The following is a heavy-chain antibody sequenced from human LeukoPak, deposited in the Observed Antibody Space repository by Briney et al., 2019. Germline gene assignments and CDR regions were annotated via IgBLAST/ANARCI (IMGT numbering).Heavy chain of an antibody. CDR1: TFTFTNYW. D-gene: IGHD3-16*01. Sequence: GGSLRLSCAASTFTFTNYWLSWVRQAPGKGLEWVANIREDGGEKQYADSVRGRFTMSRDSAKRSVYLQMNSLRAEDTAVYYCARDRPGGYFDDWGQGTLVTVSS. V-gene: IGHV3-7*04. J-gene: IGHJ4*02. CDR3: ARDRPGGYFDD. CDR2: IREDGGEK.